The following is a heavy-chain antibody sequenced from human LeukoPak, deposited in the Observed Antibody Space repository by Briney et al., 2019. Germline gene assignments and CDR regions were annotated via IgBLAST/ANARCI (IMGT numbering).Heavy chain of an antibody. Sequence: PWGSLRLSCAASGFTFSNAWMSWVRQAPGKGLEWVGRIKSKTDGGTTDYAAPVKGRFAISRDDSKNTLYLQMNSLKTEDTAVYYCTTDEIVVVPAAIPGASDNWFDPWGQGTLVTVSS. D-gene: IGHD2-2*02. CDR1: GFTFSNAW. J-gene: IGHJ5*02. V-gene: IGHV3-15*01. CDR3: TTDEIVVVPAAIPGASDNWFDP. CDR2: IKSKTDGGTT.